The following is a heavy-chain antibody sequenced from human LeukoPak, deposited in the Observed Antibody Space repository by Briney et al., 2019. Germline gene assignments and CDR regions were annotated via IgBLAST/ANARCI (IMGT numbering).Heavy chain of an antibody. J-gene: IGHJ1*01. V-gene: IGHV4-59*08. Sequence: PSETLSLTCTVSGGSISSYYWSWMRQPPGKGLEWIGYIYYSVSTNYNPSLKSRVTISVDTSKNQFSLKLSSVTAADTAVYYCASQPLSIAAAVSWGQGTLVTVSS. D-gene: IGHD6-13*01. CDR2: IYYSVST. CDR1: GGSISSYY. CDR3: ASQPLSIAAAVS.